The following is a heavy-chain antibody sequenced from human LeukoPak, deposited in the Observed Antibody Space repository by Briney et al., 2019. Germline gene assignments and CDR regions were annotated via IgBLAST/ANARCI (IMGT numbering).Heavy chain of an antibody. CDR2: ITSSSSYI. V-gene: IGHV3-21*01. CDR1: GFTFSTYS. D-gene: IGHD5-18*01. CDR3: ARAGGYSYGSRPRYYYYYYMDV. J-gene: IGHJ6*03. Sequence: GGSLRLSCAVSGFTFSTYSMTWVRQAPGKGLEWVSSITSSSSYIYYADSVKGRFTISRDNAKNTLYLQMNSLRAEDTAVYYCARAGGYSYGSRPRYYYYYYMDVWGKGTTVTVSS.